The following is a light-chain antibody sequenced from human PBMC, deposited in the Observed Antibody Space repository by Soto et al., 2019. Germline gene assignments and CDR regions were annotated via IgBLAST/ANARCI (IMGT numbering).Light chain of an antibody. V-gene: IGLV1-51*01. J-gene: IGLJ1*01. CDR3: GSWDSTLSHYV. CDR1: SSNIGGNS. CDR2: DDN. Sequence: QSVLTQPPSVSAAPGQKVTISCSGSSSNIGGNSVSWYQQLPGTAPKLLIYDDNKRPSGIPDRSSGSKSGTSATLGITGFQTGDEADYYCGSWDSTLSHYVFGNGTKLTV.